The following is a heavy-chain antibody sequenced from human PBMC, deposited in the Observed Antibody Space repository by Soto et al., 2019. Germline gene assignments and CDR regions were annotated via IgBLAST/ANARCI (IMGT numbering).Heavy chain of an antibody. CDR3: AREAITRVRGVTQGWFDP. J-gene: IGHJ5*02. D-gene: IGHD3-10*01. Sequence: SVKVSCNASGGTFSSYAISWVPQAPGQGLEWMGGIIPIFGTANYAQKFQGRVTITADKSTSTAYMELSSLRSEDTAVYYCAREAITRVRGVTQGWFDPWGQGTLVTVSS. V-gene: IGHV1-69*06. CDR1: GGTFSSYA. CDR2: IIPIFGTA.